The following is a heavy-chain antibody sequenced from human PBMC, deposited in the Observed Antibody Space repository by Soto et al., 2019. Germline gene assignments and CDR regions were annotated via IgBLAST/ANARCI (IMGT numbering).Heavy chain of an antibody. V-gene: IGHV3-23*01. CDR3: ARDLSSYSSSSGRGTYYYGMDV. J-gene: IGHJ6*02. Sequence: GGSLRLSCATSGFSFSNYGMNWVRQAPGKGLEWVSGITKTGRSTFIADSVRGRFTISRDNLKNIMYLQMNSLRVDDTAVYYCARDLSSYSSSSGRGTYYYGMDVWGQGTTVTVSS. CDR1: GFSFSNYG. D-gene: IGHD6-6*01. CDR2: ITKTGRST.